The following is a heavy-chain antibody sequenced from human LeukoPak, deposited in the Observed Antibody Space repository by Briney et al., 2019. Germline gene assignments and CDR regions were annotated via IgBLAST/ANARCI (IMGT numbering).Heavy chain of an antibody. CDR3: ARGGNYDILTGYIFDY. CDR2: IKHDGGDK. Sequence: QPGGSLRLSCAASGFTFSNYWMSWVRQAPGMGLEWVANIKHDGGDKHYVDSVKGRFTIARDSAKNSLNLQMNSLRAEDTAVYYCARGGNYDILTGYIFDYWGQGTLVTVSS. J-gene: IGHJ4*02. V-gene: IGHV3-7*03. D-gene: IGHD3-9*01. CDR1: GFTFSNYW.